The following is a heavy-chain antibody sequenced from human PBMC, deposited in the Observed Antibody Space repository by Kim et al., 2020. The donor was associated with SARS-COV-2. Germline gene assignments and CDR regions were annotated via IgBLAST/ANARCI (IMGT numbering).Heavy chain of an antibody. CDR1: GGSLTDYY. CDR2: VNHSDNT. D-gene: IGHD2-2*01. CDR3: ARGRAVVPPAMRGNYYYYYPMDV. J-gene: IGHJ6*02. V-gene: IGHV4-34*01. Sequence: SETLSLTCAIHGGSLTDYYWTWIRQTPWRGLEWIGEVNHSDNTNYNPSLKSRVTMSLDLSKNLFSLTLISLTAADTAIYYCARGRAVVPPAMRGNYYYYYPMDVWGQGTTVTVSS.